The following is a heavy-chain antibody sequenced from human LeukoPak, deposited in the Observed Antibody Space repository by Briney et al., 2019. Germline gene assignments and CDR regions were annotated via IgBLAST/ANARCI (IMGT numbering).Heavy chain of an antibody. J-gene: IGHJ6*03. CDR1: GYSISSGYY. CDR2: IYHSGST. CDR3: AREGGVGATMDYYYYMDV. D-gene: IGHD1-26*01. Sequence: PSETLSLTCTVSGYSISSGYYWGWIRQPPGKGLEWIGSIYHSGSTYYNPSLKSRVTISVDTSKNQFSLKLSSVTAADTAVYYCAREGGVGATMDYYYYMDVWGKGTTVTVSS. V-gene: IGHV4-38-2*02.